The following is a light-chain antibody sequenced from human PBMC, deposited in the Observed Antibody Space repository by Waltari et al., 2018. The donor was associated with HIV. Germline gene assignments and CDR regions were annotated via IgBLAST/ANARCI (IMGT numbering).Light chain of an antibody. J-gene: IGLJ2*01. V-gene: IGLV1-40*01. CDR1: TSNIGADYD. CDR2: AGN. CDR3: QSHDDFVGSRE. Sequence: QSALTQPPSVSGAPGQTVTISCTGTTSNIGADYDVHWYQQFPGGAPRLLISAGNKRPSPVPHRFSVSKSGNSASLTITGLQADDEAEYYCQSHDDFVGSREFGGG.